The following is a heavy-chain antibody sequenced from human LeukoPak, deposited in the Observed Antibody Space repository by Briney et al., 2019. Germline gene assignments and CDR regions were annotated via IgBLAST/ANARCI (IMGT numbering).Heavy chain of an antibody. J-gene: IGHJ6*03. CDR1: GFTFSSYA. Sequence: GGSLRLSCAASGFTFSSYAMSWVRQAPGKGLEWVSAISGSGGSTHYADSVKGRFTISRDNSKNTLYLQMNSLRAEDTAVYYCAKDGYSSNYYYMDVWGKGTTVTVSS. CDR3: AKDGYSSNYYYMDV. D-gene: IGHD6-19*01. CDR2: ISGSGGST. V-gene: IGHV3-23*01.